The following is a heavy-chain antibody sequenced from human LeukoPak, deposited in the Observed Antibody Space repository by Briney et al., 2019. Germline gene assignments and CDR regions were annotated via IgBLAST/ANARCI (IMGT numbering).Heavy chain of an antibody. CDR3: ARALPGERRGFDGFDI. D-gene: IGHD7-27*01. J-gene: IGHJ3*02. Sequence: PSETLSLTCNVSGGSISGYYWSWIRQSPGKGLEWIGYFYYSGNSDYNPSLKSRVTISVDTSKNQFSLKLSSVTAADTAVYYCARALPGERRGFDGFDIWGQGTMLTVSS. CDR2: FYYSGNS. V-gene: IGHV4-59*01. CDR1: GGSISGYY.